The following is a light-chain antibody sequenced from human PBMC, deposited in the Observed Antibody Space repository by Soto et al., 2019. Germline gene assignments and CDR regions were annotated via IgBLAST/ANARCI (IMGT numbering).Light chain of an antibody. CDR2: DAS. CDR3: QQRSNCH. V-gene: IGKV3-11*01. Sequence: EIVLTQSPDTLSLSPGERATLSCRATQSVTNYIAWYQQRPGQAPRLLIYDASNRATGIPARFSGSGSGTDFTLTISSLEPEDFAVYYCQQRSNCHFGQGTRLEIK. J-gene: IGKJ5*01. CDR1: QSVTNY.